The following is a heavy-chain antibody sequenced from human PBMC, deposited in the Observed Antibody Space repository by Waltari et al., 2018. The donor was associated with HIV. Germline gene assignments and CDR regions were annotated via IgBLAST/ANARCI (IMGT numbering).Heavy chain of an antibody. CDR2: VDWDDDK. CDR1: GFSLTTSGVS. D-gene: IGHD1-26*01. CDR3: ARVRGGRTYQFDY. J-gene: IGHJ4*02. V-gene: IGHV2-70*13. Sequence: QVTLTESGPALVKPTQTLTLTCSFSGFSLTTSGVSVNWIRQPPGKALEWLARVDWDDDKYYAPSLKARLSISKDTSKNQVVLTLRNMDPVDTATYYCARVRGGRTYQFDYWGQGTLVTVSS.